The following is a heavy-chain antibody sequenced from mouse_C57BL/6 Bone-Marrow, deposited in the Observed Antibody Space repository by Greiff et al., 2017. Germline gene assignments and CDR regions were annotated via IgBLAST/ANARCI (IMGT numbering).Heavy chain of an antibody. V-gene: IGHV1-81*01. CDR2: IYPRSGNT. Sequence: QVQLQQSGAELARPGASVKLSCKASGYTFTSYGISWVKQRTGQGLEWIGEIYPRSGNTYYNEKFKGKATLTADKSSSTAYMELRSLTSGGSAVYFYARWKGYYGGGFAYWGQGTLVTVSA. CDR1: GYTFTSYG. CDR3: ARWKGYYGGGFAY. J-gene: IGHJ3*01. D-gene: IGHD1-1*01.